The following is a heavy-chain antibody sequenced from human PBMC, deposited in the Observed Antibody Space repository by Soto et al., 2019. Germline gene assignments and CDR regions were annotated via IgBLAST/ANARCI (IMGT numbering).Heavy chain of an antibody. CDR3: ARFQAVAGMHDYYYYYGMDV. Sequence: SETLSLSCTVAGGSISSYYWSWIRQPPGKGLELIGYIYYSGSTNYNPSLKSRVTISVDTSTNQFSLKLSSVTAADTAVYYCARFQAVAGMHDYYYYYGMDVWGQGTTVTVSS. V-gene: IGHV4-59*01. J-gene: IGHJ6*02. CDR2: IYYSGST. D-gene: IGHD6-19*01. CDR1: GGSISSYY.